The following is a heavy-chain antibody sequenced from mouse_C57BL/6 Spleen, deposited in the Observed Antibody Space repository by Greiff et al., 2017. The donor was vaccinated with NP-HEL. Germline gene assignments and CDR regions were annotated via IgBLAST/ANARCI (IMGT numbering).Heavy chain of an antibody. Sequence: VQLQESGAELARPGASVKMSCKASGYTFTSYTMHWVKQRPGQGLEWIGYINPSSGYTKYNQKFKDKATLTADKSSSTAYMQLSSLTSEDSAVYYCARLVASYAMDYWGQGTSVTVSS. CDR1: GYTFTSYT. V-gene: IGHV1-4*01. J-gene: IGHJ4*01. D-gene: IGHD1-3*01. CDR2: INPSSGYT. CDR3: ARLVASYAMDY.